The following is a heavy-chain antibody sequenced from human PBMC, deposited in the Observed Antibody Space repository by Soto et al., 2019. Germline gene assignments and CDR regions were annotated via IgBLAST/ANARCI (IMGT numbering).Heavy chain of an antibody. V-gene: IGHV3-23*01. CDR3: ARYYGDFWYFDY. D-gene: IGHD4-17*01. CDR1: GITFSSHA. Sequence: GGSLRLSCAVSGITFSSHAMTWVRQAPGKGLEWVSGISGTGRTTYSADSVKGRFTISRDNSKNTLFLQMNSLRAEDTAVYYCARYYGDFWYFDYWGQGALVTVSS. J-gene: IGHJ4*02. CDR2: ISGTGRTT.